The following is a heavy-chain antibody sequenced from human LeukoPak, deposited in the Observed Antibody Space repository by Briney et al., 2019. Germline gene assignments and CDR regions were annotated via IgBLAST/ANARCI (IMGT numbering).Heavy chain of an antibody. CDR2: IYYSGNT. J-gene: IGHJ6*02. CDR3: ARAHTDYGDYETYYYYGMDV. Sequence: PSETLSLTCTVSGGSVSGGSISSYYWGWIRQPPGKGLEWIGSIYYSGNTYYNPSLKSRVTISVDTSKNQFSLKLSSVTAADTAVYYCARAHTDYGDYETYYYYGMDVWGQGTTVTVSS. CDR1: GGSVSGGSISSYY. V-gene: IGHV4-39*07. D-gene: IGHD4-17*01.